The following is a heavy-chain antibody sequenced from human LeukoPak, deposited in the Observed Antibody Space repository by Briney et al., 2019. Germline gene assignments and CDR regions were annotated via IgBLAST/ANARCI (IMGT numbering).Heavy chain of an antibody. J-gene: IGHJ4*02. V-gene: IGHV4-31*03. Sequence: PSETLSLTCTVSGGSIISGGYYWTWLRQHPGQGLELIGYIYHSGNTYYNPSLKSRLTMSVDTSKNQFSLKLSSVTAADTAVYYCARDRGAHDLSTLQFDFWGQGTLVTVSS. CDR1: GGSIISGGYY. D-gene: IGHD3/OR15-3a*01. CDR3: ARDRGAHDLSTLQFDF. CDR2: IYHSGNT.